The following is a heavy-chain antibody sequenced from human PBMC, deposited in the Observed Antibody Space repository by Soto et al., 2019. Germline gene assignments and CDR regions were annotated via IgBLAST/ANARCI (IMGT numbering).Heavy chain of an antibody. J-gene: IGHJ6*02. D-gene: IGHD3-9*01. CDR1: GYTFTSYY. CDR3: AASRGYSYGYGYDILTGYYLYYYYGMDV. CDR2: INPSGGST. V-gene: IGHV1-46*01. Sequence: ASVKVSCKASGYTFTSYYMHWVRQAPGQGLEWMGIINPSGGSTSYAQKFQGRVTMTRNTSISTAYMELSSLRSEDTAVYYCAASRGYSYGYGYDILTGYYLYYYYGMDVWGQGTTVTVSS.